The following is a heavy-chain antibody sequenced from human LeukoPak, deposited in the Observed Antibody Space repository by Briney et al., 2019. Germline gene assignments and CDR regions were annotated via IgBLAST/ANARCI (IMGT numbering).Heavy chain of an antibody. Sequence: YWIGWVRQMPGKGLEWIGYIYYSGSTYYNPSLKSRVTISVDTSKNQFSLKLSSVTAADTAVYYCARDTTRGAFDIWGQGAMVTVSS. CDR2: IYYSGST. D-gene: IGHD1-1*01. J-gene: IGHJ3*02. CDR1: Y. CDR3: ARDTTRGAFDI. V-gene: IGHV4-30-4*08.